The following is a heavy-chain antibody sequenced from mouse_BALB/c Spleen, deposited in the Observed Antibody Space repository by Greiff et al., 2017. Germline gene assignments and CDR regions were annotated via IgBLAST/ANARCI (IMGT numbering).Heavy chain of an antibody. Sequence: VKLLESGPELVKPGASVKLSCKASGYTFTSYYMYWVKQRPGQGLEWIGGINPSNGGTNFNEKFKSKATLTVDKSSSTAYMQLSSLTSEDSAVYYCARKLGYGNPYYFDYWGQGTTLTVSS. D-gene: IGHD2-10*02. CDR3: ARKLGYGNPYYFDY. J-gene: IGHJ2*01. V-gene: IGHV1S81*02. CDR2: INPSNGGT. CDR1: GYTFTSYY.